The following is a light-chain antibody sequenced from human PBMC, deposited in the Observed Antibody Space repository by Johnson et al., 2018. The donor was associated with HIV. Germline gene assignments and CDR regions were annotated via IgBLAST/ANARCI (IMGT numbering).Light chain of an antibody. CDR2: DND. CDR1: SSNIGNNY. J-gene: IGLJ1*01. Sequence: QSVLTQPPSVSAAPGQKVTISCSGSSSNIGNNYVSWYQQLPGTAPKLLIYDNDKRPSGIPDRFSASKSGSSATLGITGLQTGAEADYYCATWDSSLSAGVFGTGAKVTVL. CDR3: ATWDSSLSAGV. V-gene: IGLV1-51*01.